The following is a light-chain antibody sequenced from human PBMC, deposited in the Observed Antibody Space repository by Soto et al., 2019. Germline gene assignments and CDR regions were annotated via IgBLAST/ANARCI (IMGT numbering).Light chain of an antibody. Sequence: ENVLTQSPRTLSLSPGERATLSCRASQSVSSNYLAWYQQKPGQAPRLLIYGAASRATGIPDRFSGSGSGTDFTLTMSRLEPEDVAVYYCQQYGSSPRLTVGGGTKVEIK. J-gene: IGKJ4*01. CDR3: QQYGSSPRLT. V-gene: IGKV3-20*01. CDR2: GAA. CDR1: QSVSSNY.